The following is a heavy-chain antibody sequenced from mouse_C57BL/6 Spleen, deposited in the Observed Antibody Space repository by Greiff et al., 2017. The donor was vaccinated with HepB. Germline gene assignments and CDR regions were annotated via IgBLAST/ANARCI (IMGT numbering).Heavy chain of an antibody. D-gene: IGHD1-1*01. V-gene: IGHV5-16*01. J-gene: IGHJ2*01. CDR2: INYDGSST. CDR1: GFTFSDYY. Sequence: DVKLVESEGGLVQPGSSMKLSCTASGFTFSDYYMAWVRQVPEKGLEWVANINYDGSSTYYLDSLKSRFIISRDNAKNILYLQMSSLKSEDTATYYCARDGYYYGSSYPWYFDYWGQGTTLTVSS. CDR3: ARDGYYYGSSYPWYFDY.